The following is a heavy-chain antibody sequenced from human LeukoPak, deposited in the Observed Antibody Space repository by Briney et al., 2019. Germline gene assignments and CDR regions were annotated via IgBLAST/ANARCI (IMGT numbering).Heavy chain of an antibody. V-gene: IGHV4-39*01. D-gene: IGHD6-19*01. CDR1: GGSISSSSYY. Sequence: SETLSLTCTVSGGSISSSSYYWGWIRQPPGKGLEWIGSIYYSGSTYYNPSLKSRVTISVDTSKNQFSLKLSSVTAADTAVYYCVQWLVNTALLDYWGQGTLVTVSS. CDR2: IYYSGST. CDR3: VQWLVNTALLDY. J-gene: IGHJ4*02.